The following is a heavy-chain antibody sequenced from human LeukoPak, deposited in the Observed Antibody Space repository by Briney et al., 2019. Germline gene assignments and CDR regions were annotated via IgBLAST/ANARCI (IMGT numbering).Heavy chain of an antibody. J-gene: IGHJ5*02. Sequence: GASVKVSCTASGYTFAAYYVHWVRQAPGQGLEWMGWLNPNSGDTNYAQKLQDRVTMTRDTSISTAYLQMSRLRSDDTAVYYCARAPFCDSSSCYTGSNWFVPWGQGTLVTVSS. D-gene: IGHD3-22*01. CDR3: ARAPFCDSSSCYTGSNWFVP. V-gene: IGHV1-2*02. CDR2: LNPNSGDT. CDR1: GYTFAAYY.